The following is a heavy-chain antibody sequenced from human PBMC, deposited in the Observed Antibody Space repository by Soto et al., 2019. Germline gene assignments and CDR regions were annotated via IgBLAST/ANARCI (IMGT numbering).Heavy chain of an antibody. V-gene: IGHV1-69*01. D-gene: IGHD3-22*01. CDR3: ARAGEGGYDDSSAHYWGNY. Sequence: QVQLVQSGAEVKKPGSSVKVSCKASGGTFSSYAISWVRQAPGQGLEWMGGIIPIFGTANYAQKFQGRVTITADESANTAYMGLRSLRSEDTDVYYCARAGEGGYDDSSAHYWGNYWGQGTLVTVSS. CDR2: IIPIFGTA. J-gene: IGHJ4*02. CDR1: GGTFSSYA.